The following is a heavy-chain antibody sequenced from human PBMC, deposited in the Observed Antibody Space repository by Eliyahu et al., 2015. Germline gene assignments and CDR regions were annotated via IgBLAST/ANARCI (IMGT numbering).Heavy chain of an antibody. Sequence: QITLKESGPTLVKPTQTLTLTXTFSGXSLSTSGVGVGWIRXPPGKALEWLALIYWDDDKRYSPSLKSRLTITKDTSKNQVVLTMTNMDPVDTATYYRARTDILTGYYGYWGQGTLVTVSS. CDR1: GXSLSTSGVG. J-gene: IGHJ4*02. D-gene: IGHD3-9*01. CDR2: IYWDDDK. V-gene: IGHV2-5*02. CDR3: ARTDILTGYYGY.